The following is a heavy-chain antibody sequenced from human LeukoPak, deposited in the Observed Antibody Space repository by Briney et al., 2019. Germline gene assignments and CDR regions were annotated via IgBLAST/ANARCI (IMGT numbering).Heavy chain of an antibody. CDR3: ARRGKDSSGWSY. Sequence: GESLKISCKGFGYNFTDYWIGWVRQMPGKGLEWVGIIYPDDSDTRYRPSFQGQVTMSADKSIRTAYLQWSSLKASDTTMYYCARRGKDSSGWSYWGQGTLVTVSS. CDR2: IYPDDSDT. CDR1: GYNFTDYW. J-gene: IGHJ4*02. V-gene: IGHV5-51*01. D-gene: IGHD6-19*01.